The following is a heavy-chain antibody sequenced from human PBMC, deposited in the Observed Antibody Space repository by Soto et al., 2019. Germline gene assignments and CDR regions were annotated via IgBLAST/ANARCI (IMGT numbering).Heavy chain of an antibody. Sequence: ASVKVSCKASGYTFTSYDINWVRQAPGQGLEWMGGIIPIFGTANYAQKFQGRVTITADESTSTAYMELSSLRSEDTAVYYCASGQLPFDYWGQGTQVTVSS. V-gene: IGHV1-69*13. CDR2: IIPIFGTA. CDR1: GYTFTSYD. D-gene: IGHD6-6*01. J-gene: IGHJ4*02. CDR3: ASGQLPFDY.